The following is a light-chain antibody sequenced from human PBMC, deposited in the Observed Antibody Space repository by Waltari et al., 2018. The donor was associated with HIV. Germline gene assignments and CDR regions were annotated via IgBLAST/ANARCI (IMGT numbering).Light chain of an antibody. CDR3: QLYQGSLFT. J-gene: IGKJ3*01. CDR1: QSVSSSY. V-gene: IGKV3-20*01. CDR2: AAP. Sequence: EIVLTQSPGSLSLSLGERASLSCRASQSVSSSYFAWYQQKPGQAPRLLIYAAPTRAADTPDRFSGSGSGTDFTLTISRLEPEDFAVYYCQLYQGSLFTFGPGTKVHIK.